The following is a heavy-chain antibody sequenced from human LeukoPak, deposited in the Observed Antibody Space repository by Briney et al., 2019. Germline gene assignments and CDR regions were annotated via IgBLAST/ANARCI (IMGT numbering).Heavy chain of an antibody. V-gene: IGHV1-69*06. J-gene: IGHJ6*04. CDR3: AIAQNNHGYVYFGMDV. D-gene: IGHD5-12*01. CDR2: IIPMYGTS. Sequence: SVKVSCKASGDTFDSHALSWVRQAPGQGLEWMGAIIPMYGTSNYAQKFQGRVAIIADKSTSTAYMELNSLTSEDTAAYYCAIAQNNHGYVYFGMDVWGKGTTVTVSS. CDR1: GDTFDSHA.